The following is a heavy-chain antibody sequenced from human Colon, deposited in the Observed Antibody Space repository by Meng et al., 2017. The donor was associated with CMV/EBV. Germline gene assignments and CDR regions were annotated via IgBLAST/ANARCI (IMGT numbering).Heavy chain of an antibody. CDR2: ISSSGNTV. Sequence: GESLKISCVASGFPFGDYEINWVRQAPGKGLEWISYISSSGNTVYYADSVKGRFTISRDNSKNTLFLQMSSLRAEDTAVYYCAGDPGLPNGMDIWGQGTTVTVSS. D-gene: IGHD4-11*01. J-gene: IGHJ6*02. CDR3: AGDPGLPNGMDI. V-gene: IGHV3-48*03. CDR1: GFPFGDYE.